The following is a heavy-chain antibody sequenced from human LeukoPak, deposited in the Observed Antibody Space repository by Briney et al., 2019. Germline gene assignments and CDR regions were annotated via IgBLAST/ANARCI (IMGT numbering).Heavy chain of an antibody. CDR3: ARAAYSGYDFNY. D-gene: IGHD5-12*01. CDR2: IYYSGST. V-gene: IGHV4-30-4*01. Sequence: PPETLSLTCTVSGGSISSGDYYWSWIRQPPGKGLEWIGYIYYSGSTYYNPSLKSRVTISVDTSKNQFSLKLSSVTAADTAVYYCARAAYSGYDFNYWGQGTLVTVSS. CDR1: GGSISSGDYY. J-gene: IGHJ4*02.